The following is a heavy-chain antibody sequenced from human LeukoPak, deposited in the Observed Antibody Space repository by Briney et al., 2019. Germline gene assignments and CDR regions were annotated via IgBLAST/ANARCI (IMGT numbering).Heavy chain of an antibody. Sequence: PGGSLRLSCAASGFTFSNYEFNWVRQAPGKGLEWVSYISSSGRNIYYADSVKGRFTISRDNAKNSLYLQMNSLRAEDTAVYYCAINDILTGYYGNDGFDIWGQGTMVTVSS. D-gene: IGHD3-9*01. CDR1: GFTFSNYE. J-gene: IGHJ3*02. V-gene: IGHV3-48*03. CDR3: AINDILTGYYGNDGFDI. CDR2: ISSSGRNI.